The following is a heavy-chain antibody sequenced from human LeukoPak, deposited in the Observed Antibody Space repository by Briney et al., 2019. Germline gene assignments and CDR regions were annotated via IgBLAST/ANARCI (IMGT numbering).Heavy chain of an antibody. CDR1: GFTFSNSW. CDR3: ARNGDGGNGDY. D-gene: IGHD4-23*01. V-gene: IGHV3-7*02. CDR2: IKPDGSER. Sequence: GGSLRLSCAASGFTFSNSWMNWVRQAPGKGLEWVANIKPDGSERYYADSVEGRFTISRDNAKNSLYLQMNSLRDEDTAVYYCARNGDGGNGDYWGQGTLVTVSS. J-gene: IGHJ4*02.